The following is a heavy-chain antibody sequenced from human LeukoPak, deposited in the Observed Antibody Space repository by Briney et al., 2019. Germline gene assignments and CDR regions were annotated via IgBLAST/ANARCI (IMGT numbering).Heavy chain of an antibody. Sequence: PGGSLRLSCEASGFTFSAHSMHWVRQAPGKGLEYVSSISTNGGSTYYANSVKGRFTISRDNSKNTLYLQMGSLRAEDMAVYYCAREGGYCSSTTCTEYFQHWGQGTLVTVSS. V-gene: IGHV3-64*01. D-gene: IGHD2-2*01. CDR2: ISTNGGST. CDR1: GFTFSAHS. J-gene: IGHJ1*01. CDR3: AREGGYCSSTTCTEYFQH.